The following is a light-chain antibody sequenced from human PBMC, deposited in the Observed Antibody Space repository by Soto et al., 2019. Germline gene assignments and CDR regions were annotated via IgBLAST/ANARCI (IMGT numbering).Light chain of an antibody. Sequence: QLIGTAPKLLIFENNKRPSGIPDRFSASKSGTSATLAITGLQTGDAADYYCGTWDNSLSLPYVFGTGTKVTVL. CDR2: ENN. CDR3: GTWDNSLSLPYV. J-gene: IGLJ1*01. V-gene: IGLV1-51*02.